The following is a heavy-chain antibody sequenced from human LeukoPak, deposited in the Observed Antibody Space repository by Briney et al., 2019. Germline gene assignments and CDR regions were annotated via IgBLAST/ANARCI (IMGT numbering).Heavy chain of an antibody. CDR3: ARDREGYCSGGSCYGRVYNWFDP. J-gene: IGHJ5*02. Sequence: KPSETLSLTCAVYGGSFSGYYWSWIRQPPGKGLEWIGEINHSGSTNYNPSLKSRVTISVDTSKNQFSLKLSSVTAADTAVYYCARDREGYCSGGSCYGRVYNWFDPWGQGTLVTVSS. CDR1: GGSFSGYY. V-gene: IGHV4-34*01. CDR2: INHSGST. D-gene: IGHD2-15*01.